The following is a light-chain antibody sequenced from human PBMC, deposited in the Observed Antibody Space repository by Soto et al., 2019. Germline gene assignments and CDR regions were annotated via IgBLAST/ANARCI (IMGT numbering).Light chain of an antibody. CDR3: QQYGSSRWT. CDR2: GAS. J-gene: IGKJ1*01. Sequence: EIVLTQSPGTLSLSPGERATLSCRASQSIDNNYLAWYQQKPGQAPRLLIYGASSRATGIPDRISGSGSGTDFTLTISRLEPEDFAVYYCQQYGSSRWTFGQGTKVEAK. CDR1: QSIDNNY. V-gene: IGKV3-20*01.